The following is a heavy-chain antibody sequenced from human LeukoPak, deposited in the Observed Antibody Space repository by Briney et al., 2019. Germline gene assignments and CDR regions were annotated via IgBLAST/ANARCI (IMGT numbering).Heavy chain of an antibody. D-gene: IGHD3-3*01. V-gene: IGHV3-21*01. CDR3: ARVEGRSPILEWLHNPAFDL. Sequence: GGSLRLSCAASGFTFSNYNMNWVRQAPGKGLEWVSSISGSSSYKSYADSVKGRFTISRDDAKNSLFLQMNSLRVEDTAVYYCARVEGRSPILEWLHNPAFDLWGQGTMVTVSS. CDR1: GFTFSNYN. CDR2: ISGSSSYK. J-gene: IGHJ3*01.